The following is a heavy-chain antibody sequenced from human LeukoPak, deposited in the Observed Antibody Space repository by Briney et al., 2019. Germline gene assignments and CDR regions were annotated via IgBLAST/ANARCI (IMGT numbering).Heavy chain of an antibody. CDR1: GFTFSSYW. D-gene: IGHD3-22*01. V-gene: IGHV3-74*01. CDR2: INSDGSST. Sequence: GGSLRLSCAASGFTFSSYWMHWVRQAPGKELVWVSRINSDGSSTSYADSVKGRFTISRDNAKNTPYLQMNSLRAEDTAVYYCARLYYDSSGNKFDYWGQGTLVTVSS. CDR3: ARLYYDSSGNKFDY. J-gene: IGHJ4*02.